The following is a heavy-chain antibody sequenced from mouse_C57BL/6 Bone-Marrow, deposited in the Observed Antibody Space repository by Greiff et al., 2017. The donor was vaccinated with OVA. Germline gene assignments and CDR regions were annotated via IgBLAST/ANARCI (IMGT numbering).Heavy chain of an antibody. CDR1: GYSITSGYY. V-gene: IGHV3-6*01. Sequence: EVHLVESGPGLVKPSQSLSLTCSVTGYSITSGYYWNWIRQFPGNKLEWMGYISYDGSNNYNPSLKNRISITRDTSKNQFFLKLNSVTTEDTATYYCARVEGRFWGQGTSVTVSS. CDR2: ISYDGSN. J-gene: IGHJ4*01. CDR3: ARVEGRF.